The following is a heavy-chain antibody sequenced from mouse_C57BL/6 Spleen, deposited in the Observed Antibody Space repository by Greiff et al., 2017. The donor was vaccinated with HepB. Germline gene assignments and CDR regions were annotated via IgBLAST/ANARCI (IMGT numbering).Heavy chain of an antibody. J-gene: IGHJ1*03. CDR3: ARRGNYGYLDV. V-gene: IGHV1-69*01. Sequence: QVQLQQSGAELVMPGASVKLSCKASGYTFTSYWMHWVKQRPGQGLEWIGEIDPSDSYTNYNQKFKGKSTLTVDKSSSTAYMQLSSLTSEDSAVYYCARRGNYGYLDVWGTGTTVTVSS. CDR2: IDPSDSYT. D-gene: IGHD2-1*01. CDR1: GYTFTSYW.